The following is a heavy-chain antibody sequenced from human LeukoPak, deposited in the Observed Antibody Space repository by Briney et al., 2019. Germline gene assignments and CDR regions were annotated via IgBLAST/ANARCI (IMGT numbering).Heavy chain of an antibody. J-gene: IGHJ4*02. CDR1: GFTFSSYA. CDR2: ISYDGSNK. D-gene: IGHD3-10*01. Sequence: GGSLRLSCAASGFTFSSYAMHWVRQAPGKGLEWVAVISYDGSNKYYADSVKGRFTISRDNSKNTLYLQMNSLRAEDTAVYYCARGGGSTNYLLDYWGQGTLVTVSS. CDR3: ARGGGSTNYLLDY. V-gene: IGHV3-30*04.